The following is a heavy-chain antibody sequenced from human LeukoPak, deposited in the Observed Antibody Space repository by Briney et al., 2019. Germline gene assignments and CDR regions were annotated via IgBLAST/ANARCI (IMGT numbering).Heavy chain of an antibody. CDR1: GFTFSSYE. D-gene: IGHD6-19*01. V-gene: IGHV3-48*03. J-gene: IGHJ4*02. CDR2: ISSSGSTI. Sequence: PAGSLRLSCAASGFTFSSYEMNWVRQAPGKGLEWVSYISSSGSTIYYADSVKGRFTISRDNAKNSLYLQMNSLRAEDTAVYYCAREGQEAVNFDYWGQGTLVTVSS. CDR3: AREGQEAVNFDY.